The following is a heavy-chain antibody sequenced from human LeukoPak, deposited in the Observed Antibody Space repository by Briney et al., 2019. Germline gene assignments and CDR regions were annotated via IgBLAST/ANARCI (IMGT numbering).Heavy chain of an antibody. Sequence: GGSLRLSCAASGFTFSSNDMHWVRQATGKGLEWVSGIGVAGDTYYTDSVKGRFTIARENARSSLYVQMNSLRAGDTAVYYCVRAAGYISGWYGIFDFWGQGTLVTVSP. V-gene: IGHV3-13*01. CDR3: VRAAGYISGWYGIFDF. CDR2: IGVAGDT. D-gene: IGHD6-19*01. J-gene: IGHJ4*02. CDR1: GFTFSSND.